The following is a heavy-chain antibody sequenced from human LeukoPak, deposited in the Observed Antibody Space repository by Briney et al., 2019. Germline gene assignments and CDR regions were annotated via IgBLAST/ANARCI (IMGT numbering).Heavy chain of an antibody. V-gene: IGHV3-9*01. D-gene: IGHD6-13*01. Sequence: GRSLRLSCAASGFTFDDNAMHWVRQAPGKGLEWVSGISWNSGSIGYADSVKGRFTISRDNAKNSLYLQMNSLRAEDTALYYCAKDKAGAFDYWGQGTLVTVSS. CDR2: ISWNSGSI. CDR3: AKDKAGAFDY. CDR1: GFTFDDNA. J-gene: IGHJ4*02.